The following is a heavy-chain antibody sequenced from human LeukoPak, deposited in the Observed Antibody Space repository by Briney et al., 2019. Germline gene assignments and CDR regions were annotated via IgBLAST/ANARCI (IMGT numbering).Heavy chain of an antibody. J-gene: IGHJ5*02. CDR3: ARHGGYCTNGVCRGYWFDP. CDR1: GGSISSYY. Sequence: SETLSLTCTVSGGSISSYYWSWIRQPPGKGLEWIGYIYYGGSTNYNPSLKSRVTISVDTSKNQFSLKLSSVTAADTAVYYCARHGGYCTNGVCRGYWFDPWGQGTLVTVSS. V-gene: IGHV4-59*08. D-gene: IGHD2-8*01. CDR2: IYYGGST.